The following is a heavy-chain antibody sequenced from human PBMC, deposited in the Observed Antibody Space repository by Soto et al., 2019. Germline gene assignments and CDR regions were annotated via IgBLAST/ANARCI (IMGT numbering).Heavy chain of an antibody. CDR2: IYASNNNT. D-gene: IGHD2-2*01. V-gene: IGHV3-23*05. J-gene: IGHJ4*02. Sequence: EVQLLESGGGLVQPGGALRLSCAASGFTFSSRAMSWVRQAPGKGLEWGSSIYASNNNTYYADSVKGRFTISRDNSRNTLYLQMISLRAEDTALYYCAKDTRGPDYWGQGTLVTVSS. CDR1: GFTFSSRA. CDR3: AKDTRGPDY.